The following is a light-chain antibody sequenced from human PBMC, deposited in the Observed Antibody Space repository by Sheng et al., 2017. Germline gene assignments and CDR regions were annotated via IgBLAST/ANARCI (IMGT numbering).Light chain of an antibody. J-gene: IGLJ2*01. V-gene: IGLV2-14*01. CDR1: SSDIGGYNY. CDR2: DVS. Sequence: QSALTQPASVSGSPGQSITISCTGTSSDIGGYNYVSWYQQRPGKAPKLMIYDVSKRPSGVSNRFSGSKSGNTASLTISGLRAEDEADYYCSSYTSSSTLEIGGGTKLTVL. CDR3: SSYTSSSTLE.